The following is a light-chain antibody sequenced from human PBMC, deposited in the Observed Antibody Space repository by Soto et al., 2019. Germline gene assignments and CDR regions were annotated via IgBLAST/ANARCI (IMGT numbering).Light chain of an antibody. CDR2: SGY. CDR1: QSITSS. J-gene: IGKJ1*01. Sequence: VVTQSPDTLSLSPGETATLSCRASQSITSSVAWYQHKPGQSPRLVVYSGYKRAPGIPARFSGSGSGTDFTLTISSLESDDFAVYYCQQRYSWLRAFGPGTKV. V-gene: IGKV3-11*01. CDR3: QQRYSWLRA.